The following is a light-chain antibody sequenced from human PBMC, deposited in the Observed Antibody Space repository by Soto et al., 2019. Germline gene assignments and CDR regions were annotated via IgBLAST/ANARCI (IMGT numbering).Light chain of an antibody. V-gene: IGKV1-5*03. J-gene: IGKJ2*01. CDR2: KAS. Sequence: DIRMTHSPSTLSASVGDRVTITCRSSEPINRWLAWYQQKPGKAPKLLIYKASTLQNGVPSRFSGSGSGTDFTLTISGLQPDDFATYYCQQTQSYSPYTFGRGTRLEIK. CDR1: EPINRW. CDR3: QQTQSYSPYT.